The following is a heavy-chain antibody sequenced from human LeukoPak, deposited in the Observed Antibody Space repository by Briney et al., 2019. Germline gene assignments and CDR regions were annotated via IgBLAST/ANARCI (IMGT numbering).Heavy chain of an antibody. J-gene: IGHJ5*02. CDR3: ARPARKYYYGSGSYPNNWFDP. Sequence: SETLSLTCTVSGGSISNNYWSWIRQPAGKGLEWIGHIYTSGSTNYNPSLRSRVTMSVDTSKNQFSLKLSSVTAADTAVYYCARPARKYYYGSGSYPNNWFDPWGQGTLVTVSS. V-gene: IGHV4-4*07. CDR1: GGSISNNY. D-gene: IGHD3-10*01. CDR2: IYTSGST.